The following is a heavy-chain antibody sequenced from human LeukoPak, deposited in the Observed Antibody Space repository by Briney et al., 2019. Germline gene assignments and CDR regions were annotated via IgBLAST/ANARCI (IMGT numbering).Heavy chain of an antibody. D-gene: IGHD2-21*02. Sequence: GGSLRLSCAASGFNFANHAMSCVRETPGKGLEGGSAISGGGDITYYADSVTGRFAISRDNSKDKLFLQMHSLRPGDTAVYYCVREDTPATANYWGQGTLVTISS. V-gene: IGHV3-23*01. J-gene: IGHJ4*02. CDR1: GFNFANHA. CDR2: ISGGGDIT. CDR3: VREDTPATANY.